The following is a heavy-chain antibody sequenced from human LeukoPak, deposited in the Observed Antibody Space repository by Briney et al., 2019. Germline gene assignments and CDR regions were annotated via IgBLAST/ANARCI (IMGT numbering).Heavy chain of an antibody. CDR3: AKAKYDYGDPVGWFDP. J-gene: IGHJ5*02. CDR2: ILGSGVAT. D-gene: IGHD4/OR15-4a*01. Sequence: GGSLRLSCAASGFTFSTNAMRWVRQAPGKGLEWVSGILGSGVATFYADSVKGRFTISRDNSKNTLYLQMDSLRAEDTAVYYCAKAKYDYGDPVGWFDPWGQGTLVTVSS. CDR1: GFTFSTNA. V-gene: IGHV3-23*01.